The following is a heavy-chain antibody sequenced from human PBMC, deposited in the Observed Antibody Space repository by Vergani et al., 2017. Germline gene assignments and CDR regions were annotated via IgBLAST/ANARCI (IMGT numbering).Heavy chain of an antibody. V-gene: IGHV4-34*01. CDR3: ARVNTETNGHLYYYYYMDV. J-gene: IGHJ6*03. Sequence: QLQQWVGGLLKPSETLSLTCVVNGGSFTSYHWTWIRQSPGEGLECVGDIDHTGRPDYNPSLKSRFTMSVDKSRNQFSLTLNSVTAPDTAIYFCARVNTETNGHLYYYYYMDVWGKGTAVTVS. CDR2: IDHTGRP. D-gene: IGHD4-11*01. CDR1: GGSFTSYH.